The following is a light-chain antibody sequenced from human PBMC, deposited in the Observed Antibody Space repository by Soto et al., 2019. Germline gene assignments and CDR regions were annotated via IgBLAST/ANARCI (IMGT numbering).Light chain of an antibody. CDR1: QSVSSD. Sequence: EFVLAQSPGTLSLSPGERATLSCRASQSVSSDLAWYQQKPGQAPRLLIYGASTRATGIPARFNGSGSGTEFTLTISSLQPDDFATYYCQQYITYSPLGQGTRLEIK. V-gene: IGKV3-15*01. CDR2: GAS. CDR3: QQYITYSP. J-gene: IGKJ5*01.